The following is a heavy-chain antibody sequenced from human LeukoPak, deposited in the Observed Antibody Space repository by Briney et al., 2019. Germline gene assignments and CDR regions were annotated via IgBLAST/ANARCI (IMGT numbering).Heavy chain of an antibody. CDR2: ISSSSSYI. CDR1: GFTFSSYS. J-gene: IGHJ6*03. V-gene: IGHV3-21*01. D-gene: IGHD6-13*01. Sequence: GGSLRLSCAASGFTFSSYSMNWVRQAPGKGLEWVSSISSSSSYIYYADSVKGRFTISRDNAKNSPYLQMNSLRAEDTAVYYCARGPYSSSWHDMDVWGKGTTVTISS. CDR3: ARGPYSSSWHDMDV.